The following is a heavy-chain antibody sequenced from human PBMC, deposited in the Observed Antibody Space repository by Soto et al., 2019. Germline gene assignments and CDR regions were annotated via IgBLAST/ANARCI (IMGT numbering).Heavy chain of an antibody. CDR2: VSGSGIST. J-gene: IGHJ4*02. Sequence: GGSLRLSCTASGFTFSNYVMSWVRQAPGRGLEWVSAVSGSGISTFYADSVKGRFIISRDNSKNTLYLQLNSLKAEDTAVYFCARVQIHQLENTFDYWGQGALVTV. V-gene: IGHV3-23*01. CDR1: GFTFSNYV. CDR3: ARVQIHQLENTFDY. D-gene: IGHD3-3*01.